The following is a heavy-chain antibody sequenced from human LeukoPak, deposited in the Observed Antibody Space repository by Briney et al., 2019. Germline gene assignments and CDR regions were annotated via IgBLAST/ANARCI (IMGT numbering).Heavy chain of an antibody. Sequence: PGGSLRLSCAASGFTVSSNYMSWVRQAPGKGLEWVSVIYSGGSTYYTDYVKGRFTISRDNSKNTLYLQMNSLRAEDTAVYYCARGKGGWYTGDSFDYWGQGTLVTVSS. CDR1: GFTVSSNY. D-gene: IGHD6-19*01. V-gene: IGHV3-53*01. J-gene: IGHJ4*02. CDR2: IYSGGST. CDR3: ARGKGGWYTGDSFDY.